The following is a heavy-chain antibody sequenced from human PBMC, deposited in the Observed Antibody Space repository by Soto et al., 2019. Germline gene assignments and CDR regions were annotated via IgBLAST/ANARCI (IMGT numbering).Heavy chain of an antibody. Sequence: SETLSLTCTVSGGSISSYYWSWIRQPPGKGLEWIGYIYYSGSTSYNPSLKSRVTISVDTSKNQFSLKLSSVTAADTAVYYCARYYYDSSGYYHFDYWGQGTLVTVSS. CDR2: IYYSGST. J-gene: IGHJ4*02. D-gene: IGHD3-22*01. CDR1: GGSISSYY. CDR3: ARYYYDSSGYYHFDY. V-gene: IGHV4-59*01.